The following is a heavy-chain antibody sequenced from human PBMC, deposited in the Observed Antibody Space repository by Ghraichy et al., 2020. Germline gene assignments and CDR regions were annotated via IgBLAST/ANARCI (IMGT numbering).Heavy chain of an antibody. CDR1: GFTFSSYA. J-gene: IGHJ3*02. CDR2: ISGSGGTT. D-gene: IGHD2-2*01. CDR3: TKGRRDTVVPAASDAFDI. Sequence: GGSLRLSCAASGFTFSSYAMSWVRQAPGKGLEWVLTISGSGGTTSYADSVKGRFTISRDNSKNTMYLQMDRLRAEDTAVHYCTKGRRDTVVPAASDAFDIWGQGTMVTVSS. V-gene: IGHV3-23*01.